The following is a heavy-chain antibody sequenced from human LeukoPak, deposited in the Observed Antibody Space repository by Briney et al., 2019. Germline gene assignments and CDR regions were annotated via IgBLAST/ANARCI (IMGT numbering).Heavy chain of an antibody. Sequence: SETLSLTCTVSGGSISSYYWSWIRQPPGKGLEWIGSIYYSGSTYYNPSLKSRVTISVDTSKNQFSLKLSSVTAADTAVYYCARDPRVVGARGYWGQGTLVTVSS. CDR1: GGSISSYY. CDR3: ARDPRVVGARGY. V-gene: IGHV4-59*12. J-gene: IGHJ4*02. D-gene: IGHD1-26*01. CDR2: IYYSGST.